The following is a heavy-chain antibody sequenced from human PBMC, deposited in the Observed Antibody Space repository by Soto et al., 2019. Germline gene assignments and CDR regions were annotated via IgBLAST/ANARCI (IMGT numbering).Heavy chain of an antibody. Sequence: GGSLRLSCAASGFTFSSYAMSWVRQAPGKGLEWVSAISGSGGSTYYADSVKGRFTISRDNSKNTLYLQMNSLRAEDTAVYYCAKALSVVVPAAITAFDIWGQGTMVTVSS. CDR2: ISGSGGST. J-gene: IGHJ3*02. CDR1: GFTFSSYA. D-gene: IGHD2-2*01. CDR3: AKALSVVVPAAITAFDI. V-gene: IGHV3-23*01.